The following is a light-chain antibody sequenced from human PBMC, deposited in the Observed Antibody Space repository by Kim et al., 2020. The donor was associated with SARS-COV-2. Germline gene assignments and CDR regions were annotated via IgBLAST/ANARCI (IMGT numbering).Light chain of an antibody. CDR2: GAS. CDR3: QQYGSSPYT. Sequence: IVLTQSPGTLSLSPGERATLSCRASQSVSKNYLAWYQQKPGQAPRLLIYGASSRATGIPDRFSGSGSGTDFILTISRLEPEDFAVYYCQQYGSSPYTFGQGTKLEI. V-gene: IGKV3-20*01. J-gene: IGKJ2*01. CDR1: QSVSKNY.